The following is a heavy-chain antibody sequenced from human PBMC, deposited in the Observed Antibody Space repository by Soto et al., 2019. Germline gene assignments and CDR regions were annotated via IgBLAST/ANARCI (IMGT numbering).Heavy chain of an antibody. J-gene: IGHJ4*02. CDR3: ARARHPNYYGSGSSYYAYYFDY. CDR2: IIPIFGTA. Sequence: ASVKVSCKASGGTFSSYAISWVRQAPGQGLEWMGGIIPIFGTANYAQKFQGRVTITADKSTSTAYMELSSLRSEDTAVYYCARARHPNYYGSGSSYYAYYFDYWGQGTLVTVSS. CDR1: GGTFSSYA. D-gene: IGHD3-10*01. V-gene: IGHV1-69*06.